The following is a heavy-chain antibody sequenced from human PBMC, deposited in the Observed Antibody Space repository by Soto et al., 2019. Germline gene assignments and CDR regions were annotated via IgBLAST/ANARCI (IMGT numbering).Heavy chain of an antibody. CDR1: GFTFSDYY. CDR3: ARLIAARPIDY. J-gene: IGHJ4*02. D-gene: IGHD6-6*01. CDR2: ISSSSSYT. Sequence: PGGSLRLSCAASGFTFSDYYMSWIRQAPGKGLEWVSYISSSSSYTNYADSVKGRFTISRDNAKNSLYLQMNSLRAEDTAVYYCARLIAARPIDYWGQGTLVTVSS. V-gene: IGHV3-11*06.